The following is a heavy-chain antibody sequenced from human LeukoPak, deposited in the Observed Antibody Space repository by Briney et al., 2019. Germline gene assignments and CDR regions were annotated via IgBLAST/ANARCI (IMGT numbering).Heavy chain of an antibody. CDR2: IYYSGST. V-gene: IGHV4-59*01. D-gene: IGHD6-13*01. Sequence: SETLSLTCTVSGGSFTNYYWSWVRQPPGKAMEWIGFIYYSGSTKYNPSLPSRLTISVDPSKNQFSLRLTSLTPADTAVYYCATPGIVAAGTDRGFDYWGQGTLVTVSS. CDR3: ATPGIVAAGTDRGFDY. CDR1: GGSFTNYY. J-gene: IGHJ4*02.